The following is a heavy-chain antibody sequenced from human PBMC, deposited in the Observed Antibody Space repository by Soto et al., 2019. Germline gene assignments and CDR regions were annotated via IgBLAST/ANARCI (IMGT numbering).Heavy chain of an antibody. CDR3: ATGPMVHDKGCAFDI. CDR1: GYTFTSCG. Sequence: ASVKVSCKASGYTFTSCGISWVRQAPGQGLEWMGCISAYNGNTNYAQNLQGRVTMTEDTSTGTAYMERRSLRSEDTAVYYCATGPMVHDKGCAFDIGGQGTMVTVSS. D-gene: IGHD2-8*01. J-gene: IGHJ3*02. V-gene: IGHV1-18*04. CDR2: ISAYNGNT.